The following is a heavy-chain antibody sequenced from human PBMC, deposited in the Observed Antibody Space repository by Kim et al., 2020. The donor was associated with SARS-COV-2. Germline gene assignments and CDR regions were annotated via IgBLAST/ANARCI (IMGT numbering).Heavy chain of an antibody. CDR1: GGSISSSNW. Sequence: SETLSLTCAVSGGSISSSNWWSWVRQPPGKGLEWIGEIYHSGSTNYNPSLKSRVTISVDKSKNQFSLKLSSVTAADTAVYYCAREYYYDSSGYYSWGQGTLVTVSS. CDR2: IYHSGST. CDR3: AREYYYDSSGYYS. J-gene: IGHJ4*02. V-gene: IGHV4-4*02. D-gene: IGHD3-22*01.